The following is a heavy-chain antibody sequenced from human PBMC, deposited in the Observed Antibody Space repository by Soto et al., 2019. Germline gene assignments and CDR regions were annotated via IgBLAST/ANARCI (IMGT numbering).Heavy chain of an antibody. CDR2: ISSSSSYI. V-gene: IGHV3-21*01. CDR3: ARDRSGYSSGWYYYYGMDV. Sequence: GGSLRLSCAASGFTFSSYSMNWVRQAPGKGLEWVSSISSSSSYIYYADSVKGRFTISRDNAKNSLYLQMNSLRAEVTAVYYCARDRSGYSSGWYYYYGMDVWGQGTTVTVSS. D-gene: IGHD6-19*01. J-gene: IGHJ6*02. CDR1: GFTFSSYS.